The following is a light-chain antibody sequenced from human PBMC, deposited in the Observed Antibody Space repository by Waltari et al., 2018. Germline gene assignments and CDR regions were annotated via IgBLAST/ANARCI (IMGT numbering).Light chain of an antibody. CDR3: QHDVRLPST. CDR1: RSVGRG. J-gene: IGKJ1*01. Sequence: RASRSVGRGLAGCQQKPCLAPRLRIDGASSSATGIPDRFSSSGSKTDFSLSMSRLEPEDFAVEYCQHDVRLPSTFGRGTKVEIK. V-gene: IGKV3-20*01. CDR2: GAS.